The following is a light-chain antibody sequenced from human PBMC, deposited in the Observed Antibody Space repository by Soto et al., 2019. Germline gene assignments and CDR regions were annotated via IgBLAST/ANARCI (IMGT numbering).Light chain of an antibody. V-gene: IGLV4-69*01. Sequence: QLVLTQSPSASASLGASVKLTCTLTSGHNTHAIAWHQQRPGKGPRYLMKLDSDGSHTKGDGVPDRFSGSSSGAERYLTISSLQSEDEADYYCQILGSGLGGFGGGTKVTVL. CDR1: SGHNTHA. J-gene: IGLJ3*02. CDR3: QILGSGLGG. CDR2: LDSDGSH.